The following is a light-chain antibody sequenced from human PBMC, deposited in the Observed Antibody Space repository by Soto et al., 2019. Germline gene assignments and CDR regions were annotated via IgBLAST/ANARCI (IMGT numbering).Light chain of an antibody. CDR3: QQYDSYRT. Sequence: DIPITQSPSSLSASVLHRVTITCRASQSISRYLNWYQQKPGKAPNLLIYVASSLQSEVPSRFSGSGSGTDFTLTISSLQSDDFATYFCQQYDSYRTFGQGTKVDIK. CDR1: QSISRY. CDR2: VAS. J-gene: IGKJ1*01. V-gene: IGKV1-39*01.